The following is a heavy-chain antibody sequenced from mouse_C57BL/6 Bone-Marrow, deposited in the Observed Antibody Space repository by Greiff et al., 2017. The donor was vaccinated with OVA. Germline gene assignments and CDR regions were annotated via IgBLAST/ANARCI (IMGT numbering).Heavy chain of an antibody. Sequence: EVQVVESGGGLVQPGGSLKLSCAASGFTFSDFYMYWIRQTPEKRLEWVAYISNGGGSTYYPDTVKGRFTISTDNAKNTLYLQMSRLKSEDTAMYYCARLDAMDYWCQGTSVTVSS. J-gene: IGHJ4*01. CDR2: ISNGGGST. CDR3: ARLDAMDY. CDR1: GFTFSDFY. V-gene: IGHV5-12*01.